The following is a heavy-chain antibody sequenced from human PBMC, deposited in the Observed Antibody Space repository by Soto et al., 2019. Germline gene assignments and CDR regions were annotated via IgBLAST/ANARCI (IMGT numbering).Heavy chain of an antibody. CDR1: GDSVSSPYY. V-gene: IGHV4-4*02. CDR3: ARSAGWYAVHS. D-gene: IGHD6-19*01. CDR2: VFHTGTT. Sequence: QVQLQESGPGLVKPSGTLSLTCAVSGDSVSSPYYWCWVRQPPGKGLEWIGEVFHTGTTSYNPALRSRVTILIDKSNNQFSLDLSSVTAADTAVYYCARSAGWYAVHSWGPGTRVIVSS. J-gene: IGHJ4*02.